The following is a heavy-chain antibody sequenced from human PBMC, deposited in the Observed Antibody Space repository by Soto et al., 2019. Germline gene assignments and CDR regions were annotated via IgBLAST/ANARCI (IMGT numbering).Heavy chain of an antibody. Sequence: SETLSLTCTVSGGSISSYYWSWIRQPPGKGLEWIGYIYYSGSTNYNPSLKSRVTISVDTSKNQFSLKLSSVTAADTAVYYCARENVGYYVDWFDPWGQGTLVTVSS. J-gene: IGHJ5*02. V-gene: IGHV4-59*01. CDR2: IYYSGST. CDR1: GGSISSYY. CDR3: ARENVGYYVDWFDP. D-gene: IGHD3-22*01.